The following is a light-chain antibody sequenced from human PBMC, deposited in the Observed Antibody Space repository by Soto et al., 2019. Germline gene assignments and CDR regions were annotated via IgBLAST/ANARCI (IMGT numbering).Light chain of an antibody. CDR1: NSDVGYYNL. CDR3: CSYAGSSTLV. Sequence: QSALTQPATASGSPGQSITISCTGTNSDVGYYNLVSWYQQYPGKAPKLLIYEATRRPSGASHRFSGSKSGNTASLTISGLQADDEAHYYCCSYAGSSTLVFGGGTKLTVL. V-gene: IGLV2-23*01. CDR2: EAT. J-gene: IGLJ3*02.